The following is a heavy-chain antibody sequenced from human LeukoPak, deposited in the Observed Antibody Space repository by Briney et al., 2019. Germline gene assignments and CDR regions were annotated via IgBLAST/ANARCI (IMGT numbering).Heavy chain of an antibody. CDR3: ARDTVNGPFVISLDY. CDR2: ISIGSNTE. V-gene: IGHV3-48*03. CDR1: GFSLTNYE. Sequence: PGGSLRLSCTASGFSLTNYEMNWVRQTPGEGLEWVSHISIGSNTENYADSVRGRFTMARDNAKNSLFLQMNSLRAEDTAIYYCARDTVNGPFVISLDYWGQGALVTVSS. J-gene: IGHJ4*02. D-gene: IGHD2-8*01.